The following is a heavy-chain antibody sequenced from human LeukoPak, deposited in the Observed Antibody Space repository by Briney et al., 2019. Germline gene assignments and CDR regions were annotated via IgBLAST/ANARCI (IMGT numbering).Heavy chain of an antibody. CDR3: ARGDSLVVVTAIPGAFDI. CDR2: INHSGST. CDR1: GFTFSSYG. Sequence: MTGGSLRLSCTASGFTFSSYGMHWIRQPPGKGLEWIGEINHSGSTNYNPSLKSRVTISVDTSKSQFSLKLSSVTAADTAVYYCARGDSLVVVTAIPGAFDIWGQGTMVTVSS. D-gene: IGHD2-21*02. J-gene: IGHJ3*02. V-gene: IGHV4-34*01.